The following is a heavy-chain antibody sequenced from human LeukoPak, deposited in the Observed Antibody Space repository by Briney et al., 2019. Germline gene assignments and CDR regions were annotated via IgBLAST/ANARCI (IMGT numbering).Heavy chain of an antibody. Sequence: GGSMRLSCAASGFTFSSYSMNWVRQAPGKGLEWVSSISSSSSYIYYADSVKGRFTISRDNAKNSLYLQMNSLRAEDTAVYYCARPSRSVVVPAAVDYWGQGTLVTVSS. CDR1: GFTFSSYS. D-gene: IGHD2-2*01. J-gene: IGHJ4*02. V-gene: IGHV3-21*01. CDR3: ARPSRSVVVPAAVDY. CDR2: ISSSSSYI.